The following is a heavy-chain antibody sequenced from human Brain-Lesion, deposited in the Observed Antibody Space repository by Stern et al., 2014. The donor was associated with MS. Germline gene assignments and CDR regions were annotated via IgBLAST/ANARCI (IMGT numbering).Heavy chain of an antibody. J-gene: IGHJ4*02. CDR3: ARRGDSSSSGFDY. D-gene: IGHD6-6*01. Sequence: EVQLVKSGAEVKKPGESLKISCKGSGYRFTSNWIGWVRQMPGKGLERVGIIWPGDSDTRYSPSFQGQVTISADKSISTAYLQWSSLQASDTAMYYCARRGDSSSSGFDYWGQGTLVIVSS. CDR1: GYRFTSNW. V-gene: IGHV5-51*01. CDR2: IWPGDSDT.